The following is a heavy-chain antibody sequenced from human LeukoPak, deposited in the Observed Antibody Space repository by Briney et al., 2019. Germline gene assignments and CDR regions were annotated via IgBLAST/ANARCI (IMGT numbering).Heavy chain of an antibody. CDR2: IIPIFGTA. CDR3: ARDGYYDSSGYFGAWDY. D-gene: IGHD3-22*01. J-gene: IGHJ4*02. CDR1: GGTFGSYA. V-gene: IGHV1-69*01. Sequence: SVKVSCKASGGTFGSYAISWVRQAPGQGLEWMGGIIPIFGTANYAQKFQGRVTITADESTSTAYMELSSLRSEDTAVYYCARDGYYDSSGYFGAWDYWGQGTLVTVSS.